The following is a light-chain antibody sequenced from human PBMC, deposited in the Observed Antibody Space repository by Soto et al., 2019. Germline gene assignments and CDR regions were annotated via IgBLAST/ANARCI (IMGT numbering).Light chain of an antibody. CDR1: QTISSW. CDR2: AAS. Sequence: DIQMTQSPSTLSGSVGDRVTITCRASQTISSWLAWYQQKPGKAPKLLIYAASSLQSGVPSRFSGSGSGTEFTLTISSLQPDDFATYYCHQYNSYHTFGGGTKVDIK. V-gene: IGKV1-5*01. CDR3: HQYNSYHT. J-gene: IGKJ4*01.